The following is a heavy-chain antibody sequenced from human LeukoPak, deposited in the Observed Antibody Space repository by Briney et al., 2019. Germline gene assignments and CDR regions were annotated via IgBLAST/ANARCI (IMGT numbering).Heavy chain of an antibody. J-gene: IGHJ4*02. CDR2: INHSGST. CDR1: GGSFSGYY. D-gene: IGHD3-16*01. Sequence: SETLSLTCAVYGGSFSGYYWSWIRQPPGKGLEWIGEINHSGSTNYNPSLKSRVTISVDTSKNQLSLKLSSVTAADTAVYYCARVYPYDYVWGSYRYFDYWGQGTLVTVSS. V-gene: IGHV4-34*01. CDR3: ARVYPYDYVWGSYRYFDY.